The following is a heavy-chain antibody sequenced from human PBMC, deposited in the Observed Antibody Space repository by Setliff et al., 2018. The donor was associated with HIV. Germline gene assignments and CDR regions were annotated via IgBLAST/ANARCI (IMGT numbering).Heavy chain of an antibody. D-gene: IGHD3-22*01. CDR1: GFTVSDNY. V-gene: IGHV3-53*01. CDR3: AKGSGFYDY. CDR2: MYDGGTT. Sequence: GGSLRLSCAASGFTVSDNYMTWVRQAPGKRLEWVALMYDGGTTHYSDSVKGRFTISRDISKNTSDLQMNSLRVDDTAVYYCAKGSGFYDYWGQGTLVTVSS. J-gene: IGHJ4*02.